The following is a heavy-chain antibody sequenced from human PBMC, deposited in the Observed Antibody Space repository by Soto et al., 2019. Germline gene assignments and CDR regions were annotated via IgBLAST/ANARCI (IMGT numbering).Heavy chain of an antibody. CDR2: INPSVGST. V-gene: IGHV1-46*01. J-gene: IGHJ6*02. CDR3: ARARDIDV. Sequence: QVQLVQSGTEVKKPGASVKVSCKASGYSFTTYNLHWVRQAPGQGLEWMGIINPSVGSTTYAQNFQDRVTMNRDTSTITVYMELSSLRSEDTAVYYCARARDIDVWGQGTTVTVSS. CDR1: GYSFTTYN.